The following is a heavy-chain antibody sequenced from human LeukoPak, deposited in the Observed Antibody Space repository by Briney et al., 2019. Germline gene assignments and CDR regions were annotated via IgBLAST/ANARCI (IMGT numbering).Heavy chain of an antibody. CDR2: INHSGST. J-gene: IGHJ5*02. CDR1: GGSFSGYY. V-gene: IGHV4-34*01. D-gene: IGHD3-16*02. Sequence: SETLSLTCAVYGGSFSGYYWSWIRQPPGKGLEWIGEINHSGSTNYNPSLKSRVTISVDTSKNQFSLKLSSVTAADTAVYYCARGIPKNDYIWGSYRSWFDPWGQGTLVTVSS. CDR3: ARGIPKNDYIWGSYRSWFDP.